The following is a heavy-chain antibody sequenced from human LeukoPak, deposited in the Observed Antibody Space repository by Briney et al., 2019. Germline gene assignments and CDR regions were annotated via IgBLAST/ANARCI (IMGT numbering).Heavy chain of an antibody. J-gene: IGHJ6*03. CDR2: ISGSGGST. D-gene: IGHD3-10*01. Sequence: GGSLRLSCLASGFTFSNSWMTWVRQAPGKGLEWVSAISGSGGSTYYADSVKGRFTISRDNSKNTLYLQMNSLRAEDTAVYYCAKDHVVGDYYYMDVWGKGTTVTVSS. CDR3: AKDHVVGDYYYMDV. V-gene: IGHV3-23*01. CDR1: GFTFSNSW.